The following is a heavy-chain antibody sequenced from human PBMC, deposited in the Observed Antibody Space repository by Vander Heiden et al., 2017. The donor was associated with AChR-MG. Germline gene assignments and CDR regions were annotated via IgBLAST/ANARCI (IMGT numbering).Heavy chain of an antibody. Sequence: EVQLVETGGGLIQPGGSLSLSCPVSGFTVSSHYLSWVRQAPGKGLEWVSVIYSDGRTDYADSVKGRFTVSRDNSKNTLNLQMKRLRAEETAVYYCTRSDNTGWNGGSGGGPFDYWGQGTLVTVSS. CDR3: TRSDNTGWNGGSGGGPFDY. D-gene: IGHD6-19*01. V-gene: IGHV3-53*02. CDR2: IYSDGRT. J-gene: IGHJ4*02. CDR1: GFTVSSHY.